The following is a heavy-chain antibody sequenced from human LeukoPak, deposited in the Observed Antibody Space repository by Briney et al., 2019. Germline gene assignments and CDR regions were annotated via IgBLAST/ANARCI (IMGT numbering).Heavy chain of an antibody. CDR3: ARDIVVVPAADSRAIAEDY. J-gene: IGHJ4*02. CDR2: MNPNSGNT. CDR1: GYTFTIYD. Sequence: ASVKVSCKASGYTFTIYDINWVRQATGQGLEWMGWMNPNSGNTGYAQKFQGRVTMTRNTSISTAYMELSSLRSDDTAVYYCARDIVVVPAADSRAIAEDYWGQGTLVTVSS. D-gene: IGHD2-2*01. V-gene: IGHV1-8*01.